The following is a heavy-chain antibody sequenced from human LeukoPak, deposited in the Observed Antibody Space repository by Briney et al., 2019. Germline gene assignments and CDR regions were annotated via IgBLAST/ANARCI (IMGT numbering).Heavy chain of an antibody. CDR1: GYTFSNYA. Sequence: GGSLRLSCAASGYTFSNYAMSWVHQAPGKGLEWVSGISGSDYTTYNADSVKGRFFISRDNSKKLLFLRMNSLRAEDTAVYYCATHFCTSVTCYIDYWGRGTLVTVS. V-gene: IGHV3-23*01. CDR3: ATHFCTSVTCYIDY. D-gene: IGHD3-3*02. CDR2: ISGSDYTT. J-gene: IGHJ4*02.